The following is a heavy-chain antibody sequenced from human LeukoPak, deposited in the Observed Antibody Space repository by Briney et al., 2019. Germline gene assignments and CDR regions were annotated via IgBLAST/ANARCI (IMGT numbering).Heavy chain of an antibody. CDR1: GFTFGDYA. J-gene: IGHJ4*02. D-gene: IGHD2-15*01. CDR2: ITSKAYGGTT. V-gene: IGHV3-49*04. CDR3: TRMIYCSGGSCSFDY. Sequence: PGGSLRLSRTASGFTFGDYAMTWVRQAPGKGLEWVGFITSKAYGGTTEYAASVKGRFTISRDDSKSIAYLQVNSLKTEDTAVYYCTRMIYCSGGSCSFDYWGQGTLVTVSS.